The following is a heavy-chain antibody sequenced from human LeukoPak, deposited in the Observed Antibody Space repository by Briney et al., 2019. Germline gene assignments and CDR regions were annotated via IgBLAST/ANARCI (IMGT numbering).Heavy chain of an antibody. CDR1: DYSFSSFG. V-gene: IGHV1-18*01. Sequence: ASVKVSCKASDYSFSSFGISWVQQAPGQGLEWMGWISAHNGNTNYAQKFQGRVTMTTDTSTSTAYMELRSLRSDDTAVYYCAREGELGATTAYNWFDPWGQGTLVTVSS. CDR3: AREGELGATTAYNWFDP. J-gene: IGHJ5*02. D-gene: IGHD1-26*01. CDR2: ISAHNGNT.